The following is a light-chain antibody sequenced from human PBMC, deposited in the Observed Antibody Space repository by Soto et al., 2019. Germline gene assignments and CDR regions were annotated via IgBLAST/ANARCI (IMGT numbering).Light chain of an antibody. CDR1: QSVSSSY. V-gene: IGKV3-20*01. CDR2: GAS. J-gene: IGKJ1*01. Sequence: EIVLTQSPGTLSLSPGERDTLSCRASQSVSSSYLAWYQQKPGQAPRLLIYGASSRATGIPDRFSGSGSGTDFTLTISRLEPEDFAAYYCQQYGSSPGTFGQGTKVDIK. CDR3: QQYGSSPGT.